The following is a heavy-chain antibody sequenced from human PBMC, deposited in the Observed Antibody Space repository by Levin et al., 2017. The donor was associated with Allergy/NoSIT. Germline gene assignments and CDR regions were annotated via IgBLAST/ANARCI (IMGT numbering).Heavy chain of an antibody. Sequence: GGSLRLSCAASGFTFSSYGMHWVRQAPGKGLEWVAVISYDGSNKYYADSVKGRFTISRDNSKNTLYLQMNSLRAEDTAVYYCAKDLVAGGPFDYWGQGTLVTVSS. CDR3: AKDLVAGGPFDY. CDR1: GFTFSSYG. V-gene: IGHV3-30*18. CDR2: ISYDGSNK. J-gene: IGHJ4*02. D-gene: IGHD2-15*01.